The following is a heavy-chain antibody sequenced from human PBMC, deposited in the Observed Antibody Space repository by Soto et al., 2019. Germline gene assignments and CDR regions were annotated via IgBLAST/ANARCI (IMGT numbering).Heavy chain of an antibody. CDR3: ARVPAGAVAGRVNCCDN. CDR2: INHNSGGT. D-gene: IGHD6-19*01. V-gene: IGHV1-2*04. J-gene: IGHJ4*02. CDR1: GYTFTGYY. Sequence: ASVKGSCKASGYTFTGYYRHWVRKAPGQGLEWMGWINHNSGGTNYAQKFQGWVTMTRDTSISTAYMELSRLRSDDTAVYYCARVPAGAVAGRVNCCDNCGQGTLVTVPS.